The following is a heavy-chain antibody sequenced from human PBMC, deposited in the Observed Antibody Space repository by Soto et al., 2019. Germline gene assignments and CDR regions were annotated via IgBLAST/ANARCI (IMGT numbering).Heavy chain of an antibody. CDR1: GFTFSSYG. CDR3: AKGDLREGDYEDY. D-gene: IGHD4-17*01. Sequence: QVQLVESGGGVVQPGRSLRLSCAASGFTFSSYGMHWVRQAPGKGLEWVAVISYDGSNKYYADSVKGRFTISRDNSKNTLYLQMNSLRAEDTAVYYCAKGDLREGDYEDYWGQGTLVTVSS. J-gene: IGHJ4*02. V-gene: IGHV3-30*18. CDR2: ISYDGSNK.